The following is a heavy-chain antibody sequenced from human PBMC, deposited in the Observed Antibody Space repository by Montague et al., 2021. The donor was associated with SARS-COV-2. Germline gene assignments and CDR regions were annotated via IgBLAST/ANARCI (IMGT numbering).Heavy chain of an antibody. J-gene: IGHJ3*02. CDR1: VFTFGDYA. Sequence: SLRLSCAASVFTFGDYAMHSVRQAPGKGLEWVSGVTWNSGIIGYXXSLQVPFTISRDNAKNSLYLQMNSLRAEDTALYYCAKDDGSGWYLLDAFDIWGQGTMVTVSS. D-gene: IGHD6-19*01. V-gene: IGHV3-9*01. CDR3: AKDDGSGWYLLDAFDI. CDR2: VTWNSGII.